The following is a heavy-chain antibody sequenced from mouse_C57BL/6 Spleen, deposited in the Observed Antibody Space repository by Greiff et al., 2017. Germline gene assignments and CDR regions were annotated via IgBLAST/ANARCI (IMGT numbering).Heavy chain of an antibody. V-gene: IGHV5-4*03. CDR2: ISDGGSYT. CDR3: ARVRYDGFAY. J-gene: IGHJ3*01. Sequence: EVMLVESGGGLVKPGGSLKLSCAASGFTFSSYAMSWVRQTPEKRLEWVATISDGGSYTYYPDNVKGRFTISRDNAKNNLYLQMSHLKSEDTAMYYCARVRYDGFAYWGQGTLVTVSA. CDR1: GFTFSSYA. D-gene: IGHD2-12*01.